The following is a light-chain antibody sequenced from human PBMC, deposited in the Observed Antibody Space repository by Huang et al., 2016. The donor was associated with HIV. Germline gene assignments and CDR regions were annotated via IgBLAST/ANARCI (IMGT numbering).Light chain of an antibody. J-gene: IGKJ1*01. CDR1: QRIGTN. CDR3: QQYQVWPPAT. V-gene: IGKV3-15*01. CDR2: GGS. Sequence: EIVMTQSPATLSLSPGERATLSCRASQRIGTNLAWYQQNPGQAPRLLIYGGSTRASGIPDRFSGSGSGTEFTLTIYSLQAEGFAVYYCQQYQVWPPATFGQGTRVEIK.